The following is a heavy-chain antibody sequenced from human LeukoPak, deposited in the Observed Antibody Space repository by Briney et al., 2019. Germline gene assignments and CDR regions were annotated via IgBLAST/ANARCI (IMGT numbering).Heavy chain of an antibody. CDR2: IRGNADTT. CDR1: GFTFSNAW. J-gene: IGHJ4*02. D-gene: IGHD3-22*01. CDR3: AKGHGDSSGYYYFDY. V-gene: IGHV3-23*01. Sequence: PGGSLRLSCAASGFTFSNAWMSWVRQAPGKGLEWDSGIRGNADTTYYADSVKGRFTIFRDNSKNMLYLQMNSLRVEDTAVYYCAKGHGDSSGYYYFDYWGQGTLVTVSS.